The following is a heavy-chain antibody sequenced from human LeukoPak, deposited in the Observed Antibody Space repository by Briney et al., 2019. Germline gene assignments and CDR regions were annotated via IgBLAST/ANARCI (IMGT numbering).Heavy chain of an antibody. Sequence: SVEVSCKASGGTFSSYAISWVRQAPGQGLEWMGRIIPILGIANYAQKFQGRVTITADKSTSTAYMELSSLRSEDTAVYYCASFLRGSYQGMYWGQGTLVTVSS. V-gene: IGHV1-69*04. CDR1: GGTFSSYA. CDR3: ASFLRGSYQGMY. CDR2: IIPILGIA. J-gene: IGHJ4*02. D-gene: IGHD1-26*01.